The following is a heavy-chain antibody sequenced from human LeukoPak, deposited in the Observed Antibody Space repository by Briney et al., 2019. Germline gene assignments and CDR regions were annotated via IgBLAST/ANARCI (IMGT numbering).Heavy chain of an antibody. CDR2: IIPHLAIA. D-gene: IGHD3-9*01. Sequence: GSSVKVSCKASGGTFSNYAISWVRQAPGQGLEWMGRIIPHLAIADYAQKFQGRVTITADKSTSTAYMEVSRLRSEDTAVYYCASGSRIRYFAWPHTTGDYWGQGTLVTVSS. J-gene: IGHJ4*02. V-gene: IGHV1-69*04. CDR1: GGTFSNYA. CDR3: ASGSRIRYFAWPHTTGDY.